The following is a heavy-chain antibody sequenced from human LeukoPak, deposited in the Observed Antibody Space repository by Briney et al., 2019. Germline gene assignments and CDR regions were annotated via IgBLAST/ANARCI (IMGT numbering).Heavy chain of an antibody. CDR3: ARGRSITLLRGVAMSDGFDI. Sequence: PGGSLRLSCAASGFTFNSYGMHWVRQAPGKGLEWVAIIWFDGSNKDYADSVKGRFTISRDNSKNTVYLQMNSLRVEDTALYYCARGRSITLLRGVAMSDGFDIWGQGAMVAVSS. CDR2: IWFDGSNK. V-gene: IGHV3-33*01. CDR1: GFTFNSYG. J-gene: IGHJ3*02. D-gene: IGHD3-10*01.